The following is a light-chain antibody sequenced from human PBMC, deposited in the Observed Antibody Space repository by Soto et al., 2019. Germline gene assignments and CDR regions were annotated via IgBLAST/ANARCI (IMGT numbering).Light chain of an antibody. J-gene: IGLJ2*01. Sequence: QSALTQPASVSGSPGQSITISCTGTSSDVGRYNYVSWYQQHPGRAPRLIVYEVINRPAGVSNRFSGSKSGNTASLTISGLHAADEADYYCCSYTRSSTLIFGGGTKVTVL. CDR1: SSDVGRYNY. CDR2: EVI. V-gene: IGLV2-14*01. CDR3: CSYTRSSTLI.